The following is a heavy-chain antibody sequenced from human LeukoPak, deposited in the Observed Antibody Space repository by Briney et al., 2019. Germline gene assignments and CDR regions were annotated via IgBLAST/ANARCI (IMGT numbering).Heavy chain of an antibody. CDR2: INGNGGRT. J-gene: IGHJ4*02. CDR1: GFIFDEYG. V-gene: IGHV3-20*04. D-gene: IGHD1-26*01. Sequence: GGSLRLSCVASGFIFDEYGMTWVRQIPGKGLEWVCGINGNGGRTGYADSVKGRFTISRDNAKNSLYLEMDSLRAEDTALYFCARLFNAGLGAPLDYGGQGTLVSVSS. CDR3: ARLFNAGLGAPLDY.